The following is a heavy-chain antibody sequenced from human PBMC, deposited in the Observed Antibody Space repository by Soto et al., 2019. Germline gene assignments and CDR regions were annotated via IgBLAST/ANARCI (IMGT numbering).Heavy chain of an antibody. D-gene: IGHD3-3*01. CDR2: ISSGSSYI. V-gene: IGHV3-21*01. CDR3: ARVILDDFWSVGNYMDV. J-gene: IGHJ6*03. CDR1: GFIFSSYS. Sequence: GGSLRLSCAASGFIFSSYSMNWVRQAPGKGLEWVPSISSGSSYIYYADSVKGRFTISRDNSKNTLYLQMNSLRAEDTAVYYCARVILDDFWSVGNYMDVWGKGTTVTVSS.